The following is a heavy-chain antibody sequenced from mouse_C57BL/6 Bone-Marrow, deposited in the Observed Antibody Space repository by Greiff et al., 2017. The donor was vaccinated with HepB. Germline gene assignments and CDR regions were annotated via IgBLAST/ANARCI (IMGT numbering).Heavy chain of an antibody. Sequence: VQLQQSGAELVRPGASVKLSCTASGFNIKDDYMHWVKQRPEQGLEWIGWIDPENGDTEYASKFQGKATITADTSSNTAYLQLSSLTAQDTALYDCTTVYGKALYYAMYYWGQGTSVTVSS. V-gene: IGHV14-4*01. CDR1: GFNIKDDY. D-gene: IGHD2-1*01. CDR2: IDPENGDT. J-gene: IGHJ4*01. CDR3: TTVYGKALYYAMYY.